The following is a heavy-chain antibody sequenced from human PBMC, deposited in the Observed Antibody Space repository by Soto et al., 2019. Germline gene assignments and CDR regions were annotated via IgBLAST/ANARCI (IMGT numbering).Heavy chain of an antibody. CDR2: IIPIFGTA. J-gene: IGHJ5*02. CDR3: ARDAGIVAAAGERNWFDP. V-gene: IGHV1-69*01. D-gene: IGHD6-13*01. Sequence: QVQLVQSGAEVKKPGSSVKVSCKAYGGTFSSYAISWVRQAPGQGLEWMGGIIPIFGTANYAQKFQGRVTITADESTSTAYMELSSLRSEDTAVYYCARDAGIVAAAGERNWFDPWGQGTLVTVSS. CDR1: GGTFSSYA.